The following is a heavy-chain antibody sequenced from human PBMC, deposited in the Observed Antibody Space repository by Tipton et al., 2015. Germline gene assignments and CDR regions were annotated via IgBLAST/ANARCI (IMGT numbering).Heavy chain of an antibody. V-gene: IGHV4-4*02. D-gene: IGHD2-15*01. CDR2: IYYSGDT. J-gene: IGHJ5*02. CDR1: GDSISSNSW. CDR3: ARGGNNWFDP. Sequence: TLSLTCAVSGDSISSNSWWSWVRQPPGKGLEWIGSIYYSGDTYYNPSLKSRVTISEDTSKNLFSLKLSSVTAADMAVYYCARGGNNWFDPWGRGTLVTVSS.